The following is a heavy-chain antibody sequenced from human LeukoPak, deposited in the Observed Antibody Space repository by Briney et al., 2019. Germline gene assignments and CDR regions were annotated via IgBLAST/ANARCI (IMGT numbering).Heavy chain of an antibody. D-gene: IGHD3-3*01. CDR2: ISSSSSYI. Sequence: GGSLRLSRAASGFTFSSYSMNWVRQAPGKGLEWVSSISSSSSYIYYADSVKGRFTISRDNAKNSLYLQMNSLRAEDTAVYYCARVGFLEWLPDYYYYGMDVWGQGTTVTVSS. V-gene: IGHV3-21*01. CDR3: ARVGFLEWLPDYYYYGMDV. J-gene: IGHJ6*02. CDR1: GFTFSSYS.